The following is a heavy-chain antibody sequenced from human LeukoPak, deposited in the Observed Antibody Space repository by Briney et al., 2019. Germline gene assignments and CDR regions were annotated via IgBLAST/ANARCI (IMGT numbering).Heavy chain of an antibody. D-gene: IGHD6-6*01. CDR1: GFTFSSYW. V-gene: IGHV3-74*01. CDR2: INIDGRSA. J-gene: IGHJ4*02. CDR3: AKASYYFDS. Sequence: GGSLRLSCAASGFTFSSYWMHWVRQAPGKGLLWVSRINIDGRSASYAPSVTGRFTISRDNSKNTLYLQMNSLRAEDTAVYCCAKASYYFDSWGQGTLVTVSS.